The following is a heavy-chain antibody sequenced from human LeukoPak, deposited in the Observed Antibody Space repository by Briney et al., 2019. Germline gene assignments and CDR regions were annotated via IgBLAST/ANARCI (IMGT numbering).Heavy chain of an antibody. D-gene: IGHD3-10*01. CDR2: ISSSGSTI. V-gene: IGHV3-48*04. CDR3: ARPSRGITMVRGVSAYYYYMDG. J-gene: IGHJ6*03. CDR1: GFTFSSYG. Sequence: GGSLRLSCPASGFTFSSYGMSWVRRAAGEGLGWLSYISSSGSTIYYADSVKGRFTISSDNAKTALYLQMNSLRAEDTAVYYCARPSRGITMVRGVSAYYYYMDGWGKGTTVTVS.